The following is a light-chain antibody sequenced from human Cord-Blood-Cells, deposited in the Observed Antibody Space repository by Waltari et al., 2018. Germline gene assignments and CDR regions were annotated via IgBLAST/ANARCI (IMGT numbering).Light chain of an antibody. J-gene: IGKJ2*01. CDR1: QSISSY. CDR2: AAS. Sequence: DIQMTQSPSSLSASVGARVTITCRASQSISSYFNWYQQKPGKAPKLLIYAASSLQSGVPSRFSGIGSGTDFTLTISSLQPEDFATYYCQQSYSTPPYTFGQGTKLEIK. CDR3: QQSYSTPPYT. V-gene: IGKV1-39*01.